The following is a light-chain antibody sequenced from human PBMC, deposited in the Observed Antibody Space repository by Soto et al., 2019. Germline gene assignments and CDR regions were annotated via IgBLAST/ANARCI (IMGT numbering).Light chain of an antibody. V-gene: IGLV1-40*01. J-gene: IGLJ2*01. Sequence: QSVLTQPPSVSGAPGQRVTISCTGSSSNIGAYYDVHWYQQLPGTAPKLLIYGNSNRPSGVPDRFSGSKSGTSASLAITGLQAEDEADYYCQSYDISLSGHVAFGGGTKLTVL. CDR3: QSYDISLSGHVA. CDR2: GNS. CDR1: SSNIGAYYD.